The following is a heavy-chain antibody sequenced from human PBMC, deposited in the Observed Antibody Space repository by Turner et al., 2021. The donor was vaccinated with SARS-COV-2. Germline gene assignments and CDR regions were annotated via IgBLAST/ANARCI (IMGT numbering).Heavy chain of an antibody. CDR1: GFSFSRYV. D-gene: IGHD3-10*01. CDR2: ISGSGDNT. J-gene: IGHJ4*02. V-gene: IGHV3-23*01. Sequence: EMQLLESGGGLVQPGRSLRLSCAASGFSFSRYVMSWVRQAPGKGLEWVSAISGSGDNTYYADSVKGRFTISRDNSKNTLYLQMNSLRDDDTAVYYCAKDRNTYYYGSALDYWGQGTLVTVSS. CDR3: AKDRNTYYYGSALDY.